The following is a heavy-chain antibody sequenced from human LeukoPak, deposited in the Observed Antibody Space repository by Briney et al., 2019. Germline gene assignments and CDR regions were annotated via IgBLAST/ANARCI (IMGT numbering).Heavy chain of an antibody. Sequence: SLKVSCKASGGTFSSYAISWVRQAPGQGLEWMGGIIPIFGTANYAQKFQGRVTITADESTSTAYMELSSLRSEDTAVYYCATRGNTAMAPDAYYYYYYGMDVWGKGTTVTVSS. V-gene: IGHV1-69*13. CDR2: IIPIFGTA. CDR3: ATRGNTAMAPDAYYYYYYGMDV. J-gene: IGHJ6*04. D-gene: IGHD5-18*01. CDR1: GGTFSSYA.